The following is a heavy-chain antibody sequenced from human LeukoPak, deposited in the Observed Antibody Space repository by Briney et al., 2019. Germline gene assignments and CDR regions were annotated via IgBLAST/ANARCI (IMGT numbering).Heavy chain of an antibody. CDR1: GFTFSSYA. V-gene: IGHV3-23*01. J-gene: IGHJ4*02. CDR2: ISGSGGST. Sequence: AGGSLRLSCAASGFTFSSYAMSWVRQAPGKGLEWVSAISGSGGSTYYADSVKGRFTISRDNSKNTLYLQMNSLRAEDTAVYYCAKKGAAATSAPLLDWGQGTLVTVSS. CDR3: AKKGAAATSAPLLD. D-gene: IGHD6-13*01.